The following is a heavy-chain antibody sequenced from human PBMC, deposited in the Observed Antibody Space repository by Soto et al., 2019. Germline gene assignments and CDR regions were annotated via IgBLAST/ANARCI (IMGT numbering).Heavy chain of an antibody. V-gene: IGHV3-7*05. D-gene: IGHD6-19*01. CDR3: ASLTVAGPYYYYYGMDV. CDR1: GFIFSSYW. J-gene: IGHJ6*02. Sequence: EVQLVESGGGLVQPGGSLRLSCAASGFIFSSYWMSWVRQAPGKGLEWVANIKQDGSEKYYVDSVKGRFTISRDNAKNSLYLQMNSLRAEDTAVYYCASLTVAGPYYYYYGMDVWGQGTTVTVSS. CDR2: IKQDGSEK.